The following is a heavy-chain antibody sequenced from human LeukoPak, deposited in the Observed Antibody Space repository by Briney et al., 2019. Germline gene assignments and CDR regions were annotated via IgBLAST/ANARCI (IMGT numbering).Heavy chain of an antibody. Sequence: GRSLRLSCEASGFTFDDYGMHWVRQAPGKGLERVSSISRNSASVGYVDSAKGRFTISRDNAKKTLYLQMNSLRAEDTALYYCAKDYGYSSSWYDYWGQGTLVTVSS. D-gene: IGHD6-13*01. CDR1: GFTFDDYG. V-gene: IGHV3-9*01. CDR3: AKDYGYSSSWYDY. CDR2: ISRNSASV. J-gene: IGHJ4*02.